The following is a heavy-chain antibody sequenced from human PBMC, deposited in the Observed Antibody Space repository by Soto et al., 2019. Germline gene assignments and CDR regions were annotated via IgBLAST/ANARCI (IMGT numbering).Heavy chain of an antibody. J-gene: IGHJ4*02. CDR3: ARGRYGDY. CDR1: GYGFTTYG. V-gene: IGHV1-18*01. CDR2: IIAHNGNT. Sequence: QVNLVQSGAEGKKPGASVKVSCQGSGYGFTTYGITWVRQAPGQGLEWMAWIIAHNGNTNYAQKLQGRVTVTRDTSTSTAYMELRSLRSDDTAVYYCARGRYGDYWGQGALVTVSS. D-gene: IGHD1-1*01.